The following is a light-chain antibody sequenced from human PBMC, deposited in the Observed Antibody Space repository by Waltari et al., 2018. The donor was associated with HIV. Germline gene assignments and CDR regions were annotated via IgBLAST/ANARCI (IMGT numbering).Light chain of an antibody. J-gene: IGLJ1*01. Sequence: QSVLTQPPSVSGAPRQRVTISCTGSSSNIGAGYQVPWYQQLPGTAPKLLIYGNSNRPSGVPDRFSGSKSGTSASLAITGLQAEDEADYHCQSYDSSLSGYVFGTGTKVTVL. V-gene: IGLV1-40*01. CDR1: SSNIGAGYQ. CDR2: GNS. CDR3: QSYDSSLSGYV.